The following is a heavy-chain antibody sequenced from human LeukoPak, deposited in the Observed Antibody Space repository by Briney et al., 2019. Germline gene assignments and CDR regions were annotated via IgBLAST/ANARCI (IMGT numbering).Heavy chain of an antibody. CDR3: ARVESIAAAGTSLTYYYYGMDV. V-gene: IGHV4-34*01. D-gene: IGHD6-13*01. CDR2: INHSGST. Sequence: PSETLSLTCAVYGGSFSGYYWSWIRQPPGKGLEWIGEINHSGSTNYNPSLKSRVTISVDTSKNQFSLKLSSVTAADTAVCYCARVESIAAAGTSLTYYYYGMDVWGQGTTVTVSS. CDR1: GGSFSGYY. J-gene: IGHJ6*02.